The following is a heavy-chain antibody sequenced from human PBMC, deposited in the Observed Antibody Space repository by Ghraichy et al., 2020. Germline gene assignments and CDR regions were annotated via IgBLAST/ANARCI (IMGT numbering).Heavy chain of an antibody. Sequence: GGSLRLSCAASGFTFDDYAMHWVRRAPEKGLEWVSLITGDGVTTNYTDSVKGRFTISRDNSKNSLYLQMNSLRTEDTALYYCAKDPFGSGDYWGQGTRVTVSS. D-gene: IGHD6-19*01. CDR1: GFTFDDYA. CDR3: AKDPFGSGDY. CDR2: ITGDGVTT. V-gene: IGHV3-43*02. J-gene: IGHJ4*02.